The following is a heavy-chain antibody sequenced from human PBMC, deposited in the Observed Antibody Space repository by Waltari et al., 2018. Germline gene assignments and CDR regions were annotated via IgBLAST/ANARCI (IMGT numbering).Heavy chain of an antibody. Sequence: QVQLVESGGGGVQPGGSLRLSCAASGFPFSSHGLPWARQGPGKGLEWVAFRRYDGSNKYYADSVKGRFTISRDNSKNTLYLQMNSLRAEDTAVYYCAKDAGDSTIDYWGQGTLVTVSS. D-gene: IGHD2-21*02. CDR1: GFPFSSHG. CDR2: RRYDGSNK. J-gene: IGHJ4*02. V-gene: IGHV3-30*02. CDR3: AKDAGDSTIDY.